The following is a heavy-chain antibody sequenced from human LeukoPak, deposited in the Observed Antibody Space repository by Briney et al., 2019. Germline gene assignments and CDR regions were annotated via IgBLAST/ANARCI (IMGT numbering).Heavy chain of an antibody. D-gene: IGHD3-10*02. CDR3: ARGLFGELLWGRYGMDV. J-gene: IGHJ6*02. Sequence: GGSLRLSCAASGFTFSSYWMHWVRQAPGKGLVWVSRISTDGTYTEYADSVKGRFTISRDNAKDTLYLQVNSLRAEDTAVYYCARGLFGELLWGRYGMDVWGQGTTVTVSS. CDR2: ISTDGTYT. CDR1: GFTFSSYW. V-gene: IGHV3-74*03.